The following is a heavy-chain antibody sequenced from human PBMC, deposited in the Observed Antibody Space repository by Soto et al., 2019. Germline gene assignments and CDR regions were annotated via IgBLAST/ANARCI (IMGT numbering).Heavy chain of an antibody. CDR1: GFSLNTHGVG. CDR2: IYWNDDK. Sequence: SGPKLVNPTQTLTLTCSFSGFSLNTHGVGLGWVRQPPGKALEWLALIYWNDDKRYSPSLKRRLTIIRDTSKSEVVLTLTNMDPVDTATYYCAHKTSAADWFDPWGQGTLVTVSS. J-gene: IGHJ5*02. CDR3: AHKTSAADWFDP. D-gene: IGHD6-13*01. V-gene: IGHV2-5*01.